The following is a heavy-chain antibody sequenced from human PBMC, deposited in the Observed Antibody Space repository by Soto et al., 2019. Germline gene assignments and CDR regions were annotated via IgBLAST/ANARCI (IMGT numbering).Heavy chain of an antibody. V-gene: IGHV3-23*05. D-gene: IGHD2-21*02. CDR2: IDDGNSA. CDR1: GFNFRTYA. J-gene: IGHJ4*02. Sequence: EVRLLESGGGSEQPGGSLRLSCAASGFNFRTYAMYWVRQAPGKCLEWVSAIDDGNSAYYADSVKGRFIISRDNSRNTLYLQMDGLRVEDTAIYFCTKRPMCAGDCWYFDDWGQGILVTVSS. CDR3: TKRPMCAGDCWYFDD.